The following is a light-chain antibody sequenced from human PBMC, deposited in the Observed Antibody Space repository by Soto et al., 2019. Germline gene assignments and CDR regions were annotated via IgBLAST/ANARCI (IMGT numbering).Light chain of an antibody. J-gene: IGKJ4*01. V-gene: IGKV1-5*01. CDR1: QSISRW. CDR2: DAS. Sequence: DIPMTQSPSTLSASVGDRVTITCRAPQSISRWLAWYQQNPGKAPKLLIYDASNLESGVPSRFSGSGSGTEFTLTISSLQPEDFATYYCQQYNSKSLTFGAGTKVEIK. CDR3: QQYNSKSLT.